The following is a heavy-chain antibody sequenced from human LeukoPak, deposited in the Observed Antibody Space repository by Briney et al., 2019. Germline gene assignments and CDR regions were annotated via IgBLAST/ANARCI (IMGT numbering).Heavy chain of an antibody. Sequence: PSETLSLTCTVSGGAISSYYWSWIRQPPGKGLEWIGYIYYSGSTNYNPSLKSRVTISVDTSKNQFSLKLSSVTAADTAVYYCARERTLYSSSWSQPPHHWYFDLWGRGTLVTVSS. CDR2: IYYSGST. J-gene: IGHJ2*01. CDR3: ARERTLYSSSWSQPPHHWYFDL. V-gene: IGHV4-59*01. D-gene: IGHD6-13*01. CDR1: GGAISSYY.